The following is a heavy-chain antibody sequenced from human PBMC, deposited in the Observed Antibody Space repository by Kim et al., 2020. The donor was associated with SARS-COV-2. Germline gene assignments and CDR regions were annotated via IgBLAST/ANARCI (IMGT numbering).Heavy chain of an antibody. V-gene: IGHV3-33*06. D-gene: IGHD4-17*01. Sequence: RGSLRLSCAASGFTFSSYGMHWVRQAPGKGLEWVAVIWYDGSNKYYADSVKGRFTISRDNSKNTLYLQMNSLRAEDTAVDYCAKEAGSPVYGDYDGYYGMDVWGQGTTVTVSS. CDR2: IWYDGSNK. CDR3: AKEAGSPVYGDYDGYYGMDV. CDR1: GFTFSSYG. J-gene: IGHJ6*02.